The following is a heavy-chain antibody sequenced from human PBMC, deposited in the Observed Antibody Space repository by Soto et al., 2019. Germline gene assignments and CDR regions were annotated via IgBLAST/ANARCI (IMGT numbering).Heavy chain of an antibody. CDR2: ISYDGSNK. Sequence: QVQLVESGGGVVQPGRSLRLSCAASGFTFSSYGMHWVRQAPGKGLEWVAVISYDGSNKYYADSVKGRFTISRDNSKNTLYLQMNSLRAEDTAVYYCAKLPLDYGYYYDSWGQGTLVTVSS. CDR3: AKLPLDYGYYYDS. V-gene: IGHV3-30*18. J-gene: IGHJ4*02. D-gene: IGHD4-17*01. CDR1: GFTFSSYG.